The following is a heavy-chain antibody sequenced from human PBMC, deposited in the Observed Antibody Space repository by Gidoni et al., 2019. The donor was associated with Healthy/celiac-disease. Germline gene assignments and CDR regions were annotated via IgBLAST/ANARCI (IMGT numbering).Heavy chain of an antibody. J-gene: IGHJ4*02. Sequence: EVQLVESGGGLVQPGGSLRLSCAASGFTFSSYWMSWVRQAPGKGLEWVANIKQDGSEKYYVDSVKGRFTISRDNAKNSLYLQMNSLRAEDTAVYYCARDSSTVTPYFDYWGQGTLVTVSS. D-gene: IGHD4-17*01. CDR1: GFTFSSYW. V-gene: IGHV3-7*05. CDR2: IKQDGSEK. CDR3: ARDSSTVTPYFDY.